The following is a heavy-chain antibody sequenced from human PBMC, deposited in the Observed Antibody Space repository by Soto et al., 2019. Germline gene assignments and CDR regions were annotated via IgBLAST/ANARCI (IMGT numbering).Heavy chain of an antibody. V-gene: IGHV3-7*01. D-gene: IGHD3-3*01. CDR3: ARELRYYDFWSGYYLRRNWFDP. Sequence: HPGWSLRLSCAASGFTFSSYWMSWCRQAPGKGLEWVANIKQDGSEKYYVDSVKGRFTISRDNAKNSLYLQMNSLRAEDTAVYYCARELRYYDFWSGYYLRRNWFDPWGQGTLVTVSS. CDR1: GFTFSSYW. CDR2: IKQDGSEK. J-gene: IGHJ5*02.